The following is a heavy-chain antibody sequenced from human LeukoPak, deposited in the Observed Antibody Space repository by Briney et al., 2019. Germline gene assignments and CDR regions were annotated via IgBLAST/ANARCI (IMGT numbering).Heavy chain of an antibody. D-gene: IGHD2-2*01. CDR1: GFTFSDYA. V-gene: IGHV3-64D*06. CDR2: IGGRGGDT. Sequence: GGSLRLSCSASGFTFSDYAMNWVRQAAGKGLEYVSVIGGRGGDTYYADSVKGRFTISRDNSRNTLYLQMNSLRVEDTAVYYCAKGRPTTLGYCTSTSCADWYFDLWGRGTLLTVSS. J-gene: IGHJ2*01. CDR3: AKGRPTTLGYCTSTSCADWYFDL.